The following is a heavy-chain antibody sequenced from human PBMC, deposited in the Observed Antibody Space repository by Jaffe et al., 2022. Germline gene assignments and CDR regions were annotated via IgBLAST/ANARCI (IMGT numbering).Heavy chain of an antibody. V-gene: IGHV4-34*01. D-gene: IGHD3-9*01. J-gene: IGHJ4*02. Sequence: QVQLQQWGAGLLKPSETLSLTCAVYGGSFSGYYWSWIRQPPGKGLEWIGEINHSGSTNYNPSLKSRVTISVDTSKNQFSLKLSSVTAADTAVYYCARLGTKLRYFDWPRRDYWGQGTLVTVSS. CDR1: GGSFSGYY. CDR2: INHSGST. CDR3: ARLGTKLRYFDWPRRDY.